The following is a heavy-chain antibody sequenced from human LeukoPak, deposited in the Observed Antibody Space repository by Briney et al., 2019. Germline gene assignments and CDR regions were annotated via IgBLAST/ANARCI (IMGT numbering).Heavy chain of an antibody. J-gene: IGHJ4*02. V-gene: IGHV4-39*07. CDR1: GGSISSSSFY. Sequence: PSETLSLTCTVSGGSISSSSFYWGWIRQPPGKGLEWIGSIYYSGSTYYNPSLKSRVTISVDTSKNQFSLKLSSVTAADTAVYYCAAYSYGSRFDYWGQGTLVTVSS. CDR3: AAYSYGSRFDY. CDR2: IYYSGST. D-gene: IGHD5-18*01.